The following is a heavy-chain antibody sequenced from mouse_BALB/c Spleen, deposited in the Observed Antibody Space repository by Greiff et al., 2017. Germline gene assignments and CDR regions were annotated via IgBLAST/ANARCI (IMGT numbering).Heavy chain of an antibody. CDR2: ISTYYGDA. CDR1: GYTFTDYA. V-gene: IGHV1S137*01. J-gene: IGHJ2*01. CDR3: ARFDNYFDY. Sequence: VQLQQSGAELVRPGVSVKISCKGSGYTFTDYAMHWVKQSHAKSLEWIGVISTYYGDASYNQKFTGKATMTVDKSSSTAYMELARLTSEDSAIYYCARFDNYFDYWGQGTTLTVSS.